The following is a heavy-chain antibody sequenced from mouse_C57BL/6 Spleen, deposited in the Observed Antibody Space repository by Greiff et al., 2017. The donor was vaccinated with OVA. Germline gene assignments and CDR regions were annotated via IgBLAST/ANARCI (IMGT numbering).Heavy chain of an antibody. CDR1: GYTFTSYW. D-gene: IGHD2-5*01. V-gene: IGHV1-52*01. CDR2: IDPSDSET. CDR3: AREDSKGAWFAY. Sequence: VQLQQPGAELVRPGSSVKLSCKASGYTFTSYWMHWVKQRPIQGLEWIGNIDPSDSETHYNQKFKDKATLTVAKSSSTAYMQLSSLTSEDSAVYYCAREDSKGAWFAYWGQGTLVTVSA. J-gene: IGHJ3*01.